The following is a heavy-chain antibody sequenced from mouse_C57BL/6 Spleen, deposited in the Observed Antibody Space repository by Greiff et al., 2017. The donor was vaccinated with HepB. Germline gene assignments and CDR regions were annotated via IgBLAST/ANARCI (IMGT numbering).Heavy chain of an antibody. CDR2: INSDGSST. V-gene: IGHV5-16*01. CDR3: ARVLFITTVVEYFDV. Sequence: DVMLVESEGGLVQPGRSMKLSCTASGFTFSDYYMAWVRQVPEKGLEWVANINSDGSSTYYLDNLKSRFIISRDNAKNILYLQMSSLKSEDTDTYYCARVLFITTVVEYFDVWGTGTTVTVSS. CDR1: GFTFSDYY. D-gene: IGHD1-1*01. J-gene: IGHJ1*03.